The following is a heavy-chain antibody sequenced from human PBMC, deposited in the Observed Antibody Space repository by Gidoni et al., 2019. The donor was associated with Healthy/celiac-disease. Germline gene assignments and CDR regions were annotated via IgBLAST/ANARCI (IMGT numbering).Heavy chain of an antibody. CDR3: AKDSH. CDR2: ISWNSGSI. V-gene: IGHV3-9*01. J-gene: IGHJ4*02. CDR1: GFTFDDYA. Sequence: EVQLVESGGGLVQPGRSLRLSCAASGFTFDDYAMHWVRQAPGKGLEWVSVISWNSGSIGYADSVKGRFTISRDNAKNSLYLQMNSLRAEDTALYYCAKDSHWGQGTLVTVSS.